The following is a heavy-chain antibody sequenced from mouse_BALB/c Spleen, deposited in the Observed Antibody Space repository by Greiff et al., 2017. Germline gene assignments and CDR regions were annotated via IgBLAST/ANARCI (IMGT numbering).Heavy chain of an antibody. CDR2: ISSGGSYT. J-gene: IGHJ4*01. Sequence: EVKVVESGGDLVKPGGSLKLSCAASGFTFSSYGMSWVRQTPDKRLEWVATISSGGSYTYYPDSVKGRFTISRDNAKNTLYLQMSSLKSEDTAMYYCARHEGYGNAMDYWGQGTSVTVSS. CDR1: GFTFSSYG. V-gene: IGHV5-6*01. CDR3: ARHEGYGNAMDY. D-gene: IGHD1-1*01.